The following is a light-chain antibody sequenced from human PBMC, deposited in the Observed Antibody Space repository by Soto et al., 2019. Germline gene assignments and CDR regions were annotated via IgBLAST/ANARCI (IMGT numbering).Light chain of an antibody. J-gene: IGKJ1*01. CDR1: QSVSSSY. Sequence: EIVLTQSPGTLSLSPGERATLSCRASQSVSSSYLAWYQQKPGQAPRLLIYGASSRATGIAARFSGSGSGTDFTLTISRLEPEDFAVYYCQQYGSSRWTLGQGTK. CDR3: QQYGSSRWT. V-gene: IGKV3-20*01. CDR2: GAS.